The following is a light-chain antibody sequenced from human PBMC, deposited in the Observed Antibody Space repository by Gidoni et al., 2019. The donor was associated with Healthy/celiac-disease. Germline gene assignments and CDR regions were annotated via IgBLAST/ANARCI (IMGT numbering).Light chain of an antibody. Sequence: QSVLTQPPSASGTPGQRVTIPCSGSSSNIGSNYVYWYHQLPGTAPKLLIYRNNQRPSGVPDRFSGSKSGTSASLAISGLRSEDEADYYCAAWDDSLSGPMFGGGTKLTVL. CDR1: SSNIGSNY. CDR2: RNN. J-gene: IGLJ3*02. CDR3: AAWDDSLSGPM. V-gene: IGLV1-47*01.